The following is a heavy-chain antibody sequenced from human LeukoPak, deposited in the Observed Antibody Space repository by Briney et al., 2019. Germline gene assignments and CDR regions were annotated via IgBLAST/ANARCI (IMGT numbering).Heavy chain of an antibody. Sequence: PGGSLRLSCAASRFTFRSYPMHWVRQAPGKGLEWVAVISTDGSDKHYRHSVKGRFTISRDNSKNTLYLQMNSLRAEDTAVYYCVRDSAVAAADYYFDYWGQGTLVTVSP. CDR3: VRDSAVAAADYYFDY. J-gene: IGHJ4*02. D-gene: IGHD2-15*01. V-gene: IGHV3-30-3*01. CDR2: ISTDGSDK. CDR1: RFTFRSYP.